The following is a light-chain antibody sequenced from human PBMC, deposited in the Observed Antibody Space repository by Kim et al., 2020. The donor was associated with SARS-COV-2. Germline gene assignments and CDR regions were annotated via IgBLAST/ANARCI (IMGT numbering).Light chain of an antibody. CDR3: QQYGSSPPRFT. CDR1: QSVSSSY. CDR2: GAS. Sequence: EIVLTQSPGTLSLSPGERATLSCRASQSVSSSYVAWYQQKPGQAPRLLIYGASSRANGVPDRFRGIGSGKDFTLTISRLEPADFAVYYCQQYGSSPPRFTVGPGTKVDIK. J-gene: IGKJ3*01. V-gene: IGKV3-20*01.